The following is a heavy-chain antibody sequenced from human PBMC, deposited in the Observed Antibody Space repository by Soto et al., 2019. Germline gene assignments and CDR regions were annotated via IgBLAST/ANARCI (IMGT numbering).Heavy chain of an antibody. Sequence: GGSLRLSCVASGFTFSSYWMSWVRQAPGKGLEWVANIKQDGGEKNYVDSVKGRFSISRDNAKNSLYLQMSSLRAEDTAFYYCTRPGGYKIFDSWGQGTLVTVSS. D-gene: IGHD5-12*01. CDR3: TRPGGYKIFDS. J-gene: IGHJ4*02. CDR2: IKQDGGEK. V-gene: IGHV3-7*01. CDR1: GFTFSSYW.